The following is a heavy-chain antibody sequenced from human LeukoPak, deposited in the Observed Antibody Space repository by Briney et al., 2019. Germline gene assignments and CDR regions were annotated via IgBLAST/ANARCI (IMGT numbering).Heavy chain of an antibody. CDR2: MNPNSGNT. CDR1: GYTFTSYD. Sequence: ASVKVSCKASGYTFTSYDINWVRQATGQGLEWMGWMNPNSGNTGYAQKFQGRVTITRNTSISTAYMELSSLRSEDTAVYYCAREATTIFGVVKGFYPWGQGTLVTVSS. CDR3: AREATTIFGVVKGFYP. V-gene: IGHV1-8*03. D-gene: IGHD3-3*01. J-gene: IGHJ5*02.